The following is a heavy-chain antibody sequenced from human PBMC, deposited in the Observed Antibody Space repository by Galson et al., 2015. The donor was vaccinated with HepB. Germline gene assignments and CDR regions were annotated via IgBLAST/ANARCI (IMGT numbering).Heavy chain of an antibody. Sequence: SLRLSCAASGFTFSSYSMNWVRQAPGKGLEWVSSISGSSSYIYYADSVKGRFTISRDNAKNSLYLQMNSLRAEDTAVYYCARGYLDRVGFDYWGPGTLVTVSS. CDR1: GFTFSSYS. V-gene: IGHV3-21*01. CDR2: ISGSSSYI. CDR3: ARGYLDRVGFDY. D-gene: IGHD3-3*01. J-gene: IGHJ4*01.